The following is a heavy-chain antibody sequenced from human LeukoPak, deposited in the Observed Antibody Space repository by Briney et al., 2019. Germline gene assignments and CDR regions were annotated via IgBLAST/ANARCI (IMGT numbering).Heavy chain of an antibody. Sequence: GGSLRLSCAASGFTFSSYGMHWVRQAPGKGLEWVAVIWNDGSNKYYADSVKGRFTISRDNSKNTLYLQMNSLRAEDTAVYYCASLTVTNDEFDYWGQGTLVTVSS. V-gene: IGHV3-33*01. CDR2: IWNDGSNK. CDR1: GFTFSSYG. CDR3: ASLTVTNDEFDY. D-gene: IGHD4-11*01. J-gene: IGHJ4*02.